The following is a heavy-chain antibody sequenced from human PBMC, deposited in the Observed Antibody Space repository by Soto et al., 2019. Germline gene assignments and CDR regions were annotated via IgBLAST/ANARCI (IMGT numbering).Heavy chain of an antibody. CDR3: AREDDGGDRDYYGLDV. J-gene: IGHJ6*02. D-gene: IGHD2-21*02. Sequence: QVQLQQSGPGLVKPSQTLSLTCTVSGGSISFDHYHWTWIRQPPGKGLEWIGYVHYSGSVLYNPSLQSRVSISVDTSKNQFSLKLSSATAADTAVYFFAREDDGGDRDYYGLDVWGQGTTVTVSS. CDR1: GGSISFDHYH. V-gene: IGHV4-30-4*01. CDR2: VHYSGSV.